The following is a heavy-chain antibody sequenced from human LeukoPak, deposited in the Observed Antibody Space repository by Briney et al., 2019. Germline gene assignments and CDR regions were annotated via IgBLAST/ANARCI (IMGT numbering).Heavy chain of an antibody. V-gene: IGHV4-34*01. CDR1: GGSFSGYY. J-gene: IGHJ5*02. D-gene: IGHD4-11*01. CDR2: INHSGST. CDR3: ARGLTTVSSYNWFDP. Sequence: SETLSLTCAVYGGSFSGYYWSGIRQPPGKGLEWIGEINHSGSTNYNPSLKSRVAISVDTSKNQFSLKLSSVTAADTAVYYCARGLTTVSSYNWFDPWGQGTLVTVSS.